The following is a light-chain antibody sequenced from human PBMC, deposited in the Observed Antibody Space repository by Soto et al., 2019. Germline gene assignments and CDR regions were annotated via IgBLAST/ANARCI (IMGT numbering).Light chain of an antibody. V-gene: IGKV1-5*03. J-gene: IGKJ5*01. Sequence: DIQMTQSPSTLSASVGDRVTITCRASQSISSWLAWYQQKPGKAPKLLIYKASSLESGVPSRFSGSGSGTEFTLTISSLQPDECATYYCQQYNSYSSTFGQGTRLEIK. CDR2: KAS. CDR1: QSISSW. CDR3: QQYNSYSST.